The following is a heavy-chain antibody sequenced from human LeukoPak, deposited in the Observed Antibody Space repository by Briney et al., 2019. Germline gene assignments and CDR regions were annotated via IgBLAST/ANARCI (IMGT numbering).Heavy chain of an antibody. V-gene: IGHV3-23*01. D-gene: IGHD3-22*01. CDR3: ASRPRSTVVAPWDY. CDR2: ISASGDTT. Sequence: PGGSLRLSCAASGFTFSTYAMAWVRRAPGKGLEWVSGISASGDTTYYGDSVKGRFIISKDYSKNTLYLQMNGLRAEDTALYYCASRPRSTVVAPWDYWGQGPLVTVSS. CDR1: GFTFSTYA. J-gene: IGHJ4*02.